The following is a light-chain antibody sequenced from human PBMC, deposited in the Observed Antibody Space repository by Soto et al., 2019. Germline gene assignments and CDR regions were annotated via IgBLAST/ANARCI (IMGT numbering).Light chain of an antibody. CDR1: QTIARY. J-gene: IGKJ2*01. CDR2: DAS. V-gene: IGKV1-39*01. Sequence: DIQMTQSPSFLSASVGDRVTITCRASQTIARYLNWYQHKPGKAPKFLIYDASSLQGGVPSRFNGSGSGTDFTLTINSLQPEDFATYYCQLSFSTPPTFGQGTKLETK. CDR3: QLSFSTPPT.